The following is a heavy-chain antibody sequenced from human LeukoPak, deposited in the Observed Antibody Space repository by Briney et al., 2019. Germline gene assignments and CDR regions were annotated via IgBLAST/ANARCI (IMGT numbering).Heavy chain of an antibody. CDR3: ARAQLYYFDY. J-gene: IGHJ4*02. CDR1: GGTFRSYA. Sequence: AASVKVSCKASGGTFRSYAISWVRQAPGQGLEWMGRIIPILGIANYAQKFQGRVTITADKSTSTAYMDLSSLRSEDTAVYYCARAQLYYFDYWGQGTLVTVSS. V-gene: IGHV1-69*04. CDR2: IIPILGIA. D-gene: IGHD5-18*01.